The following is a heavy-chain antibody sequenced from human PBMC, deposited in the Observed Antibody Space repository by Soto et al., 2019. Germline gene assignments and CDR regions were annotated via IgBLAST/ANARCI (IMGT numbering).Heavy chain of an antibody. CDR2: IYYSGST. V-gene: IGHV4-39*01. D-gene: IGHD2-8*01. CDR3: ARRVGRYCTNGVCYFPKTYYFDY. Sequence: PSETLSLTCTVSGGSISSSSYYWGWIRQPPGKGLEWIGSIYYSGSTYYNPSLKSRVTISVDTSKNQFSLKLSCVTAADTAVYYCARRVGRYCTNGVCYFPKTYYFDYWGQGT. J-gene: IGHJ4*02. CDR1: GGSISSSSYY.